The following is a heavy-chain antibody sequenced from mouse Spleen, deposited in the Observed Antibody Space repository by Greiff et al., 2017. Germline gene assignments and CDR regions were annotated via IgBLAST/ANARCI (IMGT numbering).Heavy chain of an antibody. D-gene: IGHD1-1*01. V-gene: IGHV1-82*01. CDR1: GYAFSSSW. CDR3: YYYGSSLAY. J-gene: IGHJ3*01. CDR2: IYPGDGDT. Sequence: QVQLQQSGPELVKPGASVKISCKASGYAFSSSWMNWVKQRPGKGLEWIGRIYPGDGDTNYNGKFKGKATLTADKSSSTAYMQLSSLTSEDSAVYFCYYYGSSLAYWGQGTLVTVSA.